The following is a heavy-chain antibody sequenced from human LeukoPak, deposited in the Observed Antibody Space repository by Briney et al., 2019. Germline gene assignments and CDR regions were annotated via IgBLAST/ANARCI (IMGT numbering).Heavy chain of an antibody. J-gene: IGHJ4*02. Sequence: ASVKVSCKASGYTFTGYYMHWLRQAPGQGLEWMGWINPNSGGTNYAQKFQGRVTMTRDTSISTAYMELSRLRSDDTAVYYCARASYSGSYYHFDYWGQGTLVTVSS. CDR3: ARASYSGSYYHFDY. D-gene: IGHD1-26*01. V-gene: IGHV1-2*02. CDR1: GYTFTGYY. CDR2: INPNSGGT.